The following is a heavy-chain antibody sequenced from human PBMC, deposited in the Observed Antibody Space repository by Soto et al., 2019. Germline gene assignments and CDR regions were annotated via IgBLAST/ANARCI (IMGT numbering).Heavy chain of an antibody. D-gene: IGHD4-17*01. CDR3: ARDYGDSYYFDY. V-gene: IGHV3-11*01. Sequence: LKLSCADFGCTFSIYYMSWIRQAPGKGLEWVSYISSSGSTIYYADSVKGRFTISRDNAKNSLYLQMNSLRAEDTAVYYCARDYGDSYYFDYWGQGTLVTVSS. CDR1: GCTFSIYY. J-gene: IGHJ4*02. CDR2: ISSSGSTI.